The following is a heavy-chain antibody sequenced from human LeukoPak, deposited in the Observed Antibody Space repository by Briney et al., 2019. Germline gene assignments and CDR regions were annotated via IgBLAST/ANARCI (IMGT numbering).Heavy chain of an antibody. Sequence: GGSLRLSCAASGFTFSSYWMHWVRQAPGKGLVWVSRINSDGSSTSYADSVKGRFTISRDNAKNTLYLQMNSPRAEDTAVYYCARRIAVAGNFDYWGQGTLVTVSS. D-gene: IGHD6-19*01. J-gene: IGHJ4*02. V-gene: IGHV3-74*01. CDR2: INSDGSST. CDR3: ARRIAVAGNFDY. CDR1: GFTFSSYW.